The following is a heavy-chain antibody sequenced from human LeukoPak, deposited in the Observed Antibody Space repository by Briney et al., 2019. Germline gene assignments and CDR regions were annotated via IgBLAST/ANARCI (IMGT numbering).Heavy chain of an antibody. D-gene: IGHD4-17*01. CDR3: AKGHGDWKGNYLDY. CDR1: GFTLSSYG. Sequence: GVLRLSCTASGFTLSSYGMTWVRQAPGKGLEWVAAISGGGDRANYADSLKGRFTISRDNSKRTVYLQMDSLTAEDTAVYYCAKGHGDWKGNYLDYWGQGTLVTVSS. V-gene: IGHV3-23*01. CDR2: ISGGGDRA. J-gene: IGHJ4*02.